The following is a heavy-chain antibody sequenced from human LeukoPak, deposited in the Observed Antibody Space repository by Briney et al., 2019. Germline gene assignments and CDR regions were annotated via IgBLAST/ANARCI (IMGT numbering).Heavy chain of an antibody. CDR2: IDPSGGST. D-gene: IGHD4-23*01. Sequence: ASVKVSCKASGYTFTSYYIHWVRQAPGQGLEWMGLIDPSGGSTTYAQKFQGRVTMTRDTSTSTVYMELSSLRSEDTAVYYCVRESGGHPATSEDYWGQGTLVTVSS. CDR3: VRESGGHPATSEDY. V-gene: IGHV1-46*01. J-gene: IGHJ4*02. CDR1: GYTFTSYY.